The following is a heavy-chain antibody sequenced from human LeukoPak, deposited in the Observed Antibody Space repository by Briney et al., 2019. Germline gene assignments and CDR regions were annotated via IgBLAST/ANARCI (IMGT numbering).Heavy chain of an antibody. V-gene: IGHV3-7*01. CDR3: ARAARYYYGSGSYAYYFDY. CDR2: IKQDGSEK. J-gene: IGHJ4*02. CDR1: GFTFSSYG. Sequence: TGGSLRLSCAASGFTFSSYGMSWVRQAPGKGLEWVANIKQDGSEKYYVDSVKGRFTISRDNAKNSLYLQMNSLRAEDTAVYYCARAARYYYGSGSYAYYFDYWGQGTLVTVSS. D-gene: IGHD3-10*01.